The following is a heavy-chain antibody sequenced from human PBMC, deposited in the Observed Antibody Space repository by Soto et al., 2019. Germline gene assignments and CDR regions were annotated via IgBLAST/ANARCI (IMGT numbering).Heavy chain of an antibody. D-gene: IGHD3-3*02. CDR3: AHSIGHGPIFGYYGMDV. CDR2: IYWDDDK. J-gene: IGHJ6*02. CDR1: GFSLSTSGVG. V-gene: IGHV2-5*02. Sequence: QITLKESGPTLVKPTQTLTLTCTFSGFSLSTSGVGVGWIRQPPGKALEWLALIYWDDDKRYSPSLKSRLTITKDTYKNQVVLTMTNMDPVDTATYYCAHSIGHGPIFGYYGMDVWGQGTTVTVSS.